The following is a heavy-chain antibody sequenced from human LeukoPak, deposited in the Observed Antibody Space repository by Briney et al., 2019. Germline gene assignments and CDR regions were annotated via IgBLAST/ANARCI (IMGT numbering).Heavy chain of an antibody. D-gene: IGHD2-2*01. Sequence: GGSLRLSCAASGFTFSNYGMHWVRQAPGKGLEWVAFIRYDGSTKYYADSVKGRFTISRDSSKNTLFLQMDSLGAEDTAVYYCAKVACSITSCYFTDYWGQGTMVTVSS. CDR1: GFTFSNYG. CDR3: AKVACSITSCYFTDY. J-gene: IGHJ4*02. CDR2: IRYDGSTK. V-gene: IGHV3-30*02.